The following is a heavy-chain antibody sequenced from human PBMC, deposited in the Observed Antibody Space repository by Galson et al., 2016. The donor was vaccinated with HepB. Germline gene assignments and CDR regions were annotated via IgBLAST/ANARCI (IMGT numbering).Heavy chain of an antibody. V-gene: IGHV4-31*03. D-gene: IGHD1-26*01. J-gene: IGHJ4*02. CDR3: ARGGGVGENYRGGFEY. CDR2: IYSSGSA. Sequence: TLSLTCTVSGGSISSDGYNWNWIRQHPEKGLEWIGYIYSSGSAYYNPSLKSRITISVDTSKNQFFLKLNSVTAADTAVYFCARGGGVGENYRGGFEYWGQGTLVTVSS. CDR1: GGSISSDGYN.